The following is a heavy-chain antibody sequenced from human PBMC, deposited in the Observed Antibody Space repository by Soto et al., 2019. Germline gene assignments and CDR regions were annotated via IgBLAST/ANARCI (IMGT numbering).Heavy chain of an antibody. V-gene: IGHV1-2*06. J-gene: IGHJ4*02. CDR3: ARDGNFAFRGYSFAFDF. D-gene: IGHD5-18*01. CDR1: GYRFTAYY. CDR2: MNLDTGGT. Sequence: QVQLVQSGAEVKKPGASVRVSCEASGYRFTAYYIHWVRQAPGQGLEWMGRMNLDTGGTTYGQNFQGRVTMTRDTSISTAYMEISSVKSDDTAMYYCARDGNFAFRGYSFAFDFWGQGTLVTVSS.